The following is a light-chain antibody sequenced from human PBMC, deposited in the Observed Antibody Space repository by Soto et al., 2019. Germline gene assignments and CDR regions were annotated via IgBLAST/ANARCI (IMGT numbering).Light chain of an antibody. Sequence: DIQMNQSPSTLSASVGVRVTITCRASQSIGYWLAWYQQKPGKAPKLLIYDASTLGSGVPSTFSASGSETEFTLTISSLQADDSATYYCQQYKSFSPYTFGQGTRLEIK. CDR2: DAS. CDR3: QQYKSFSPYT. J-gene: IGKJ2*01. V-gene: IGKV1-5*01. CDR1: QSIGYW.